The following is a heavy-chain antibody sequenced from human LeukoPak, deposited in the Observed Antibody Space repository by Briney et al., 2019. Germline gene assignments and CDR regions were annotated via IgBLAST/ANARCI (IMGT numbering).Heavy chain of an antibody. V-gene: IGHV1-2*06. D-gene: IGHD6-19*01. Sequence: ASVKVSCKASGYTFTGYYMHWVRQAPGQGLEWMGRINPNSGGTNYAQKFQGRVAMTRDTSISTAYMELSRLRSDDTAVYYCARVGVVAGYNWFDPWGQGTLVTVSS. CDR1: GYTFTGYY. J-gene: IGHJ5*02. CDR3: ARVGVVAGYNWFDP. CDR2: INPNSGGT.